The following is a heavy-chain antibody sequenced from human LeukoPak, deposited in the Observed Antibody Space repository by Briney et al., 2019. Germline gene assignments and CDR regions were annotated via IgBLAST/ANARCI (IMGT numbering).Heavy chain of an antibody. CDR2: INPNSGAT. D-gene: IGHD3-22*01. V-gene: IGHV1-2*02. CDR1: GYIFTDYF. Sequence: ASVKVSCKASGYIFTDYFIHWVRQAPGQGLEWVGWINPNSGATKYAQKFQGRVSMTGDTSISTAYMELSRLRSDDTAVYYCARTLVVINDAFDIWGQGTMVTVSS. CDR3: ARTLVVINDAFDI. J-gene: IGHJ3*02.